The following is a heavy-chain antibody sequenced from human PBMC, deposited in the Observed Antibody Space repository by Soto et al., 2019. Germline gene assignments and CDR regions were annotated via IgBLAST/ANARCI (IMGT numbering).Heavy chain of an antibody. V-gene: IGHV1-18*01. D-gene: IGHD3-10*01. Sequence: ASVKVSCKTSGYTFTDHGIDWVRQAPGQGLEWVGRVSSYNGNTNYAYNLKDRVIMTTDASTSTAYMELRGLRSDDTAVYYCAREVEGSYSPADFWGQGTPVTVSS. CDR1: GYTFTDHG. CDR3: AREVEGSYSPADF. CDR2: VSSYNGNT. J-gene: IGHJ4*02.